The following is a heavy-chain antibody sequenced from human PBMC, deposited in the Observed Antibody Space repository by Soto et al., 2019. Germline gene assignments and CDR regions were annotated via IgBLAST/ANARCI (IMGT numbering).Heavy chain of an antibody. V-gene: IGHV1-18*01. Sequence: QIQLVQSGGEVKKPGASVKVSCKSSGYKFISHSITWVRQAPGQGLEWMGRISAYNGNTNYAQKLQGRVTMTTDTSTNTAYMELRSLRSDDTGVYYWSRGAFCGGAPGCRDMDVWGQGTTVTVSS. CDR3: SRGAFCGGAPGCRDMDV. CDR2: ISAYNGNT. J-gene: IGHJ6*02. CDR1: GYKFISHS. D-gene: IGHD2-21*01.